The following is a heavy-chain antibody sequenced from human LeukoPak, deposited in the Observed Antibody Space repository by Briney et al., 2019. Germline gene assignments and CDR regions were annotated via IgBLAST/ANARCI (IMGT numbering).Heavy chain of an antibody. D-gene: IGHD5-12*01. Sequence: GGSLRLSCAPSGFTFSSYAMHWVRQAPGKGLEGVAVVSNDGRNDYYADSVKGRFTISRDNSKNTLYLQMNSLRAEDTAVYYCARERWLRLSYMDVWGKGTTVTISS. V-gene: IGHV3-30*14. J-gene: IGHJ6*03. CDR2: VSNDGRND. CDR1: GFTFSSYA. CDR3: ARERWLRLSYMDV.